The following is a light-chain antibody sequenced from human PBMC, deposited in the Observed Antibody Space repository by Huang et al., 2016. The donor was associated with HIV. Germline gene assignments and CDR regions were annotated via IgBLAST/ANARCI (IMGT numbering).Light chain of an antibody. J-gene: IGKJ1*01. V-gene: IGKV3D-20*01. Sequence: EIVLTQSPATLSLSPGERATLSCWASQSVNSNYLAWYQQQPGLAPRLLSYDASSRAPGTPDRFSGSESGTDFTLTITRLEPEDFAVYYCQQYGNSPWTFGQGTKVEIK. CDR2: DAS. CDR3: QQYGNSPWT. CDR1: QSVNSNY.